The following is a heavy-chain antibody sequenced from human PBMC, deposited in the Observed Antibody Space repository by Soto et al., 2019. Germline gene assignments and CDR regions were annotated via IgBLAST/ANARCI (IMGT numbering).Heavy chain of an antibody. CDR3: ARLDI. Sequence: PSETLSLTCTVSNDSISPYYWSWIRQPPGKGLEWIGFIYYSGSTTYNPSLKSRVTISVATSKNQFSLKLSSVTAADTAVYYCARLDIWGQGTMVT. CDR2: IYYSGST. V-gene: IGHV4-59*12. CDR1: NDSISPYY. J-gene: IGHJ3*02.